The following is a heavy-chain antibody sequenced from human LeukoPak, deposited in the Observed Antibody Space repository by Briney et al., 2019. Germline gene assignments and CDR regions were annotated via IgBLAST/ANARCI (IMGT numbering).Heavy chain of an antibody. CDR1: SGSLNNKW. D-gene: IGHD1-1*01. J-gene: IGHJ5*02. CDR2: IYHSGST. CDR3: ARGTGTEAECWFDP. V-gene: IGHV4-59*12. Sequence: SETLSLTCTVSSGSLNNKWWSWIRQPPGKGLEWIGYIYHSGSTYYNPSLKSRVTISVDRSKNQFSLKLSSVTAADTAVYYCARGTGTEAECWFDPWGQGTLVTVSS.